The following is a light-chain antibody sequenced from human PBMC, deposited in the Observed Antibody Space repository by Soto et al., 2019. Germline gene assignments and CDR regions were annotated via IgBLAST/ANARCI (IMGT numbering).Light chain of an antibody. CDR1: QSVTTN. V-gene: IGKV3-15*01. Sequence: EIVMTQSPATLSVSPGERATLSCRASQSVTTNLAWYQQKPGQAPRLLIYGASTRAPVVPARFSGSGSGTESTLTISTLQSEDFAVYFFHHYNNLPVTFGGGPKVAIK. CDR2: GAS. J-gene: IGKJ4*01. CDR3: HHYNNLPVT.